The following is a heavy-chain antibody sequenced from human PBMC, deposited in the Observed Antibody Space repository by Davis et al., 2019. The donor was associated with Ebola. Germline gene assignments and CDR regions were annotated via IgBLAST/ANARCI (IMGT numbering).Heavy chain of an antibody. Sequence: AASVKVSCKAPGGTFNGYPISWVRQAPGQGLEWMGGICPLLDTAKYAKNFQGRVTIAADASASTVYLDLTSLRSDDTAVFYCARASFGYNSGWYADYWGPGSLVTVSS. CDR3: ARASFGYNSGWYADY. D-gene: IGHD6-19*01. V-gene: IGHV1-69*13. CDR2: ICPLLDTA. CDR1: GGTFNGYP. J-gene: IGHJ4*02.